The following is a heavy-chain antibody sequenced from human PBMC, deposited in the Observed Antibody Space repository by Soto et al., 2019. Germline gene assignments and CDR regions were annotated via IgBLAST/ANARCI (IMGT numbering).Heavy chain of an antibody. CDR3: ARDYSSSWYSLDYYYGMDV. D-gene: IGHD6-13*01. CDR1: GFTFSSYG. Sequence: PGGSLRLSCAASGFTFSSYGMHWVRQAPGKGLEWVAVIWYDGSNKYYADSVKGRFTISRDNSKNTLHLQMNSLRAEDTAVYYCARDYSSSWYSLDYYYGMDVWGQGTTVTVSS. J-gene: IGHJ6*02. CDR2: IWYDGSNK. V-gene: IGHV3-33*01.